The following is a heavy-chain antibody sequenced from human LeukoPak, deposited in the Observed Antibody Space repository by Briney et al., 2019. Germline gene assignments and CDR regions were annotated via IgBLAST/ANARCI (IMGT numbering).Heavy chain of an antibody. V-gene: IGHV3-66*01. D-gene: IGHD6-13*01. J-gene: IGHJ4*02. CDR2: IYSGGST. Sequence: GGSLRLSCAASGFTLSNAWMSWVRQAPGKGLEWVSVIYSGGSTYYADSVKGRFTISRDNSKNTLYLQMNSLRAEDTAVYYCARGAGYSSSPFDYWGQGTLATVSS. CDR3: ARGAGYSSSPFDY. CDR1: GFTLSNAW.